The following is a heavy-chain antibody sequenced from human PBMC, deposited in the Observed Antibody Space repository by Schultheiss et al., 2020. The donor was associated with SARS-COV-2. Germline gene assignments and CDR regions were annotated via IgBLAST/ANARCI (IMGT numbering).Heavy chain of an antibody. CDR3: AAETTVTTYGMDV. J-gene: IGHJ6*02. D-gene: IGHD4-11*01. V-gene: IGHV1-69*13. CDR1: GGAFSSYA. Sequence: SVKVSCKASGGAFSSYAISWVRQAPGQGLEWMGGIIPIFGTANYAQKFQGRVTITADESTSTAYMELRSLRSDDTAVYYCAAETTVTTYGMDVWGQGTTVTVSS. CDR2: IIPIFGTA.